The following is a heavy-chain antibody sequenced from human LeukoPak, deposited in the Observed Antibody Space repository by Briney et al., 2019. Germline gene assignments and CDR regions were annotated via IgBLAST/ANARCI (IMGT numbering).Heavy chain of an antibody. J-gene: IGHJ4*02. CDR2: IYPGDSDT. D-gene: IGHD2-2*01. Sequence: GESLKISCKGSGYSFTSYWIGWVRQMPGKGLEWMGIIYPGDSDTRYSPSFQGQVNISADKSISTAYLQWSSLKASDTAMYYCARPESKSAALFDYWGQGTLVTVSS. V-gene: IGHV5-51*01. CDR3: ARPESKSAALFDY. CDR1: GYSFTSYW.